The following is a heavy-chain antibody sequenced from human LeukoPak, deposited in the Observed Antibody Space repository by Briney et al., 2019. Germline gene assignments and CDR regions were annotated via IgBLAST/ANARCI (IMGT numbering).Heavy chain of an antibody. CDR1: GFTFSSYW. V-gene: IGHV3-74*01. Sequence: GGSLRLSCAGSGFTFSSYWMHWVRQAPGKGLVWVSRINSDGRSTSYADSVKGRFTISRDNAKNTLYLQMNSLRAEDTAVYYCARDHCSGGSCYSWHYYGMDVWGQGTTVTVSS. CDR3: ARDHCSGGSCYSWHYYGMDV. CDR2: INSDGRST. D-gene: IGHD2-15*01. J-gene: IGHJ6*02.